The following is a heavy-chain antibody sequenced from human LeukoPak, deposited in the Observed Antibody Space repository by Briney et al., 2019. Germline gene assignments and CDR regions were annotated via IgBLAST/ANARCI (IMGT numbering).Heavy chain of an antibody. CDR3: ARDLLYCGGDCYSGDYYYYGMDV. V-gene: IGHV4-59*01. CDR2: IYYSGST. Sequence: SETLSLTCTVSGGSISGYYWSWIRQPPGKGLEWIGYIYYSGSTNYNPSLKSRVTISVDTSKNQFSLKLSSVTAADTAVYYCARDLLYCGGDCYSGDYYYYGMDVWGQGTTVTVSS. CDR1: GGSISGYY. D-gene: IGHD2-21*02. J-gene: IGHJ6*02.